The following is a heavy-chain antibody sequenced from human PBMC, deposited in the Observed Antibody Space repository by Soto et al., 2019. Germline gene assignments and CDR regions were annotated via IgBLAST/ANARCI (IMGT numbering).Heavy chain of an antibody. CDR1: GFTLSSYA. Sequence: PGGSLRLSCAASGFTLSSYAMSWVRQAPGKGLEWVSVIYSGGSTYYADSVKGRFTIPRDNSKNTLYLQMNSLRAEDTAVYYCARDHDDILTGYYPPYYSYGMDVWGQGTTVTLSS. CDR2: IYSGGST. D-gene: IGHD3-9*01. V-gene: IGHV3-66*01. CDR3: ARDHDDILTGYYPPYYSYGMDV. J-gene: IGHJ6*02.